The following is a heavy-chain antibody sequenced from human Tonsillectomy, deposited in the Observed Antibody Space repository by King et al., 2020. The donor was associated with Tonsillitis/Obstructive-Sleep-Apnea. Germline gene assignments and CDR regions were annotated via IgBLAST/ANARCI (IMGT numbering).Heavy chain of an antibody. CDR3: ARHISVVADAFDI. CDR1: GGSISSYY. CDR2: IYYSGST. J-gene: IGHJ3*02. V-gene: IGHV4-59*01. D-gene: IGHD2-21*01. Sequence: VPLQESGPGLVKPSETLSLTCTVSGGSISSYYWSWIRQPPGKGLEWIGYIYYSGSTNYNPSLKSRVTISVDTSKNQFSLKLSSVTAADTAVYYCARHISVVADAFDIWGQGTMVTVSS.